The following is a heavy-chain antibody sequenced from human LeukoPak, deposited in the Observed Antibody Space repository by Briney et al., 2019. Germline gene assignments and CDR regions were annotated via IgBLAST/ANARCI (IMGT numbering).Heavy chain of an antibody. Sequence: PGGSLRLSCAASGFTFSSYSMNWVRQAPGKGLEWVSSISSGSGYIYYADSVKGRFTISRDNAKISLYLQMNSLRAEDTAVYYCARYLTTVTTVDYWGQGTLVTVSS. V-gene: IGHV3-21*01. D-gene: IGHD4-17*01. CDR1: GFTFSSYS. J-gene: IGHJ4*02. CDR3: ARYLTTVTTVDY. CDR2: ISSGSGYI.